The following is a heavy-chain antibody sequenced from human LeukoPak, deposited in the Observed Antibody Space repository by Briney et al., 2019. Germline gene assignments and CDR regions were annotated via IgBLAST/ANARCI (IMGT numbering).Heavy chain of an antibody. CDR3: AADIVGATGYYFDY. V-gene: IGHV1-58*02. J-gene: IGHJ4*02. D-gene: IGHD1-26*01. CDR2: IVVGSGNT. Sequence: VTSAKVSFKASGFTFSSSVMQWVRQARGQRLEWIGWIVVGSGNTNYAQKFQERVTITRDMSTSTAYMELSSLRSEDTAVYYCAADIVGATGYYFDYWGQGTLVTVFS. CDR1: GFTFSSSV.